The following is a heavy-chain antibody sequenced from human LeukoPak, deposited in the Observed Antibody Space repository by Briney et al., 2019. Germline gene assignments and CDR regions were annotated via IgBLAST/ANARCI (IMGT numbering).Heavy chain of an antibody. V-gene: IGHV1-18*01. Sequence: ASVKVSCKASGYTFTSYGISWERQAPGQGLEWMGWISAYNGNTNYAQKLQGRVTMTTDTSTSTAYMELRSLRSDDTAVYYCARVGRITGTSPPDYWGQGTLVTVSS. CDR1: GYTFTSYG. CDR3: ARVGRITGTSPPDY. CDR2: ISAYNGNT. J-gene: IGHJ4*02. D-gene: IGHD1-20*01.